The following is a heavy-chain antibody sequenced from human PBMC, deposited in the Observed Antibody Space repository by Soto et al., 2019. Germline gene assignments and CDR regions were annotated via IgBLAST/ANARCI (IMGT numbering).Heavy chain of an antibody. CDR3: ARGKYQLLWGDY. D-gene: IGHD2-2*01. J-gene: IGHJ4*02. V-gene: IGHV3-30*03. Sequence: QVQLVESGGGVVQPGRSLRLSCEASGFTFSSYGMHWVRQAPGKGLEWVAVISYDGNNKYYADSVKGRFTNSRDNSKNTLYLQMNSLRAEDTAVYYCARGKYQLLWGDYWGQGTLVTVSS. CDR1: GFTFSSYG. CDR2: ISYDGNNK.